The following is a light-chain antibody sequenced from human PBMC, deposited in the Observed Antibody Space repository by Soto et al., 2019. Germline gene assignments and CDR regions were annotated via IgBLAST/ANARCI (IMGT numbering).Light chain of an antibody. CDR3: QQYNSYSPLT. V-gene: IGKV1-5*03. CDR1: QSISSW. J-gene: IGKJ4*01. CDR2: KAS. Sequence: DIQMTQSPSTLSASVGDRVTITCRASQSISSWLAWYQQKPGKAPKLLIYKASSLKSGVPSRFSGSGSGTEFTLTISSLQPDDFETYYCQQYNSYSPLTFGGGTKVEIK.